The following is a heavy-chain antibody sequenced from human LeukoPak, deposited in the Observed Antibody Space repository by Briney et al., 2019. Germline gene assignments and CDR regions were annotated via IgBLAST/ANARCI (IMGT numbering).Heavy chain of an antibody. D-gene: IGHD6-19*01. CDR3: ARDELDSSGWYGG. J-gene: IGHJ4*02. CDR1: GYTFTSYD. CDR2: INPNSGGT. V-gene: IGHV1-2*02. Sequence: GASVKVSCKASGYTFTSYDINWVRQAPGQGLEWMGWINPNSGGTNYAQKFQGRVTMTRDTSISTAYMELSRLRSDDTAVYYCARDELDSSGWYGGWGQGTLVTVSS.